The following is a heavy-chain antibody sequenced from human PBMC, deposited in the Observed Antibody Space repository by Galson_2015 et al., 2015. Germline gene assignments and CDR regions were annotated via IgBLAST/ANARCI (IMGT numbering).Heavy chain of an antibody. Sequence: SLRLSCAASGFTFSSYAMSWVRQAPGKGLEWVSAISGSGGSTYYADSVKGRFTISRDNSKNTLYLQMNSLRAEDTAVYYCAKNCLLGETFDYWGQGTLVTVSS. D-gene: IGHD3-16*01. CDR3: AKNCLLGETFDY. J-gene: IGHJ4*02. V-gene: IGHV3-23*01. CDR2: ISGSGGST. CDR1: GFTFSSYA.